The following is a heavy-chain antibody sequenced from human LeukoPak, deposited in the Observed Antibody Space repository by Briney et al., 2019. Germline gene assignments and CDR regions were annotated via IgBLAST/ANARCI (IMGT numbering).Heavy chain of an antibody. D-gene: IGHD4-23*01. V-gene: IGHV1-69*13. CDR3: ARGGNPYWYFDL. J-gene: IGHJ2*01. Sequence: ASVKVSCKASGGTFSSYAISWVRQAPGQGLEWMGGIIPIFGTANYAQKFQGRVTITADESTSTAYMELSSLRSEDTAVYYCARGGNPYWYFDLWGRGTLVTVPS. CDR2: IIPIFGTA. CDR1: GGTFSSYA.